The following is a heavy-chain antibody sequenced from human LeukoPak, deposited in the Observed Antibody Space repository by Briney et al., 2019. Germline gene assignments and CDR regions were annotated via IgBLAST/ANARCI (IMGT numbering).Heavy chain of an antibody. Sequence: SETLSLTCAVYGGSFSGYYWSWIRQPPGKRLEWTGEINHSGSTNYNPSLKSRVTISVDTSKNQFSLKLSSVTAADTAVYYCARVRGVTLNWFDPWGQGTLVTVSS. D-gene: IGHD3-10*01. CDR2: INHSGST. V-gene: IGHV4-34*01. J-gene: IGHJ5*02. CDR3: ARVRGVTLNWFDP. CDR1: GGSFSGYY.